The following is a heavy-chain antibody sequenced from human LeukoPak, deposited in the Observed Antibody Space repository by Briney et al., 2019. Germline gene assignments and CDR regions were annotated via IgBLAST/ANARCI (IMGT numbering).Heavy chain of an antibody. D-gene: IGHD7-27*01. Sequence: PPETPSLTCAVYGGSLSGYYWRWLRPPPGKGLEWVGEINHRGSSNHNPPLLSRVTISADTSKNQFSLKLSSLTAADTAVYYCARGWGSSFDYWGEGTLVTPSS. J-gene: IGHJ4*02. V-gene: IGHV4-34*01. CDR3: ARGWGSSFDY. CDR2: INHRGSS. CDR1: GGSLSGYY.